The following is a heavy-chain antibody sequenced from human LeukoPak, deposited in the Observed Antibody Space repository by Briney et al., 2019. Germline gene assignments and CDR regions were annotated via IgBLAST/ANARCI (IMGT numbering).Heavy chain of an antibody. CDR1: GFTFSSYA. V-gene: IGHV3-30-3*01. CDR3: ARDRSLLTYYYDSSGYYDAFDI. CDR2: ISYDGSNK. J-gene: IGHJ3*02. D-gene: IGHD3-22*01. Sequence: GGSLRLSCAASGFTFSSYAMHWVRQAPGKGLEWVAVISYDGSNKYYADSVKGRFTISRDNSKNTLYLQMNSLRAEDTAVYYCARDRSLLTYYYDSSGYYDAFDIWSQGTMVTVSS.